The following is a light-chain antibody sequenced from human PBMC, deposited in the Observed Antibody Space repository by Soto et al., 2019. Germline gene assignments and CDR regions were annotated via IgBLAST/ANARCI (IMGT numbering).Light chain of an antibody. V-gene: IGKV1-39*01. CDR3: QQSYSTLRT. CDR2: AAS. Sequence: DLPMTQSPSSLSASVGDRVTITCRASQSISSYLNWYQQKPGKAPKLLIYAASSLQSGVPSRFSGSGSGTEFTLTISSLQPEDFATYYCQQSYSTLRTFGPRTKVEIK. J-gene: IGKJ1*01. CDR1: QSISSY.